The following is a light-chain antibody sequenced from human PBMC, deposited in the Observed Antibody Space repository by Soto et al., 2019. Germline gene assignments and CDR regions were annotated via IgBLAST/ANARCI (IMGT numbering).Light chain of an antibody. CDR3: QQYGDSPPT. V-gene: IGKV3-20*01. Sequence: EIVLTQSPGTLSLSPGERATLSCRASQSVSSSCLAWYQQKPGQAPRLLIYGASSRATGIPDRVSGSGSGTDFTRTISRLQPEDYAVYYCQQYGDSPPTFGQGTKVEVK. J-gene: IGKJ1*01. CDR2: GAS. CDR1: QSVSSSC.